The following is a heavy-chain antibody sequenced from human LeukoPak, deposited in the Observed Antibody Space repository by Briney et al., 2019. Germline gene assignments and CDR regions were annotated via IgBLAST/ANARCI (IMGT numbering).Heavy chain of an antibody. CDR3: AREYSSGWSPPLY. CDR2: INPNSGGT. J-gene: IGHJ4*02. CDR1: GYTFTGYD. V-gene: IGHV1-2*02. D-gene: IGHD6-19*01. Sequence: ASVKVSCTASGYTFTGYDMHWVRQAPGQGLEWMGWINPNSGGTNYAQKVKGRVTMTRDTSISTAYMELSRLRSDDTAVYYCAREYSSGWSPPLYWGQGTLVTVSS.